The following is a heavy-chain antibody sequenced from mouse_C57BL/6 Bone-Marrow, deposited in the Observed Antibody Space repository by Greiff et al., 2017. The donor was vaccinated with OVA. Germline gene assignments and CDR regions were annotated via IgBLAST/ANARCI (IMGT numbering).Heavy chain of an antibody. D-gene: IGHD1-1*01. J-gene: IGHJ4*01. Sequence: VKLVESGPGLVAPSQSLSITCTVSGFSLTSYGVDWVRQPPGKGLEWLGVIWGGGSTNYNSALMSRLSISKDNSKSQVFLKMNSLQTDDTAMYYSAKTHYYGSSYDYAMDYWGQGTSVTVSS. CDR1: GFSLTSYG. CDR2: IWGGGST. CDR3: AKTHYYGSSYDYAMDY. V-gene: IGHV2-9*01.